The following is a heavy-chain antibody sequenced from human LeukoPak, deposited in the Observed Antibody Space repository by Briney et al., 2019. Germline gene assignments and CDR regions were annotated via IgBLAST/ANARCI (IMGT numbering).Heavy chain of an antibody. V-gene: IGHV4-39*01. CDR3: ARQVAVGLSGDY. CDR1: GGSISSSSYY. CDR2: IYYSGST. D-gene: IGHD3-10*01. J-gene: IGHJ4*02. Sequence: SETLSFTCTVSGGSISSSSYYWGWIRQPPGKGLEWIGSIYYSGSTYYNPSLKSRVTISVDTSKNQFSLKLSSVTAADTAVYYCARQVAVGLSGDYWGQGTLVTVSS.